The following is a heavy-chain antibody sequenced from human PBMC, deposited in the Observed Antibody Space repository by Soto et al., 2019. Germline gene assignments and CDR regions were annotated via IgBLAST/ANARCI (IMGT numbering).Heavy chain of an antibody. Sequence: ASVKVSCKASGYTFTSYYMHWVRQAPGQGLEWMGIINPSGGSTSYAQKFQGRVTMTRDTSTSTVYMELSSLRSEDTAVYYCARDELYCSGGSCYAFSFDPWGQGTLVTVSS. J-gene: IGHJ5*02. CDR3: ARDELYCSGGSCYAFSFDP. V-gene: IGHV1-46*03. CDR1: GYTFTSYY. CDR2: INPSGGST. D-gene: IGHD2-15*01.